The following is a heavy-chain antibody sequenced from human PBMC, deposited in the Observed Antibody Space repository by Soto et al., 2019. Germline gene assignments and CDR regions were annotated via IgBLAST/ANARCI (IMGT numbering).Heavy chain of an antibody. CDR3: AHNVVAGLGYYFDY. CDR2: IYWDDDK. D-gene: IGHD6-19*01. V-gene: IGHV2-5*02. Sequence: QITLKESGPTLVKPTQTLTLTCTFSGFSLSSTRVAVGWIRQPPGKALEWLALIYWDDDKRYSPFLKSRRTTXXXTXXNPGVLTMTNMDPVDTATYYCAHNVVAGLGYYFDYWGQGTLVTVSS. CDR1: GFSLSSTRVA. J-gene: IGHJ4*02.